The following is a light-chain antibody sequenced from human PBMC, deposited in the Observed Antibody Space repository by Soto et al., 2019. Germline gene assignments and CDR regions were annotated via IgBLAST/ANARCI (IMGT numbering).Light chain of an antibody. CDR1: QSISSW. Sequence: DIQMTQSPSTLSASVGDRVTITCRASQSISSWLAWYQQKPGKAPKLLIYDASSLESGVPSRFSGSGSGTEFTLTIIRLQPDDFATYYCQQYNSYRTFGQGTKVEIK. CDR3: QQYNSYRT. J-gene: IGKJ1*01. V-gene: IGKV1-5*01. CDR2: DAS.